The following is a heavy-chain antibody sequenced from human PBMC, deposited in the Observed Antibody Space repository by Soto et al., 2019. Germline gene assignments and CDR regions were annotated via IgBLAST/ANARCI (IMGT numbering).Heavy chain of an antibody. CDR2: ISSSSSTI. V-gene: IGHV3-48*02. CDR3: ARDHILRYFDWLTRWGAFDI. CDR1: GFTFSSYS. J-gene: IGHJ3*02. Sequence: GGSLRLSCAASGFTFSSYSMNWVRQAPGKGLEWVSYISSSSSTIYYADSVKGRFTISRDNAKNSLYLQMNSLRDEDTAVYYCARDHILRYFDWLTRWGAFDIWGQGTMVTVSS. D-gene: IGHD3-9*01.